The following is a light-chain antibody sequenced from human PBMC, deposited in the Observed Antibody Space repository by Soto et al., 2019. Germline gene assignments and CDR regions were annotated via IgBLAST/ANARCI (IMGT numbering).Light chain of an antibody. CDR3: QQYNAYSRT. Sequence: DIQMTQSPSTLSASVGDRVTITCRASQSISNWLAWYQQKPGKAPKLLIYKASSLEGGVPSRFSGSGSGTEFTLTISCLQPDDFATYYCQQYNAYSRTFGQGTKVEI. CDR2: KAS. CDR1: QSISNW. J-gene: IGKJ1*01. V-gene: IGKV1-5*03.